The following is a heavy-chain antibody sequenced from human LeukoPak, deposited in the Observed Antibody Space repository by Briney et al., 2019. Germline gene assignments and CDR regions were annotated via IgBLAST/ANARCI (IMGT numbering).Heavy chain of an antibody. CDR3: ANLLGYPTVTTYFDY. CDR2: ISGSGGST. Sequence: GGSLSLSCAASGFTLSSYAMSWVRQAPGKGLEWVSAISGSGGSTYYADSVKGRFTISRDNSKNTLYLQMNSLRAEDTAVYYCANLLGYPTVTTYFDYWGQGTLVSVSS. CDR1: GFTLSSYA. J-gene: IGHJ4*02. D-gene: IGHD4-17*01. V-gene: IGHV3-23*01.